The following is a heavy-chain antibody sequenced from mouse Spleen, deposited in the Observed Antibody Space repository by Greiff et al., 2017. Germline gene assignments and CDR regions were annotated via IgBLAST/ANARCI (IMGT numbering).Heavy chain of an antibody. D-gene: IGHD1-2*01. CDR2: IRNKANGYTT. V-gene: IGHV7-3*02. CDR3: ARDSDYYGYGFAY. CDR1: GFTFTDYY. J-gene: IGHJ3*01. Sequence: EVKLMESGGGLVQPGGSLRLSCATSGFTFTDYYMSWVRQPPGKALEWLGFIRNKANGYTTEYSASVKGRFTISRDNSQSILYLQMNTLRAEDSATYYCARDSDYYGYGFAYWGQGTLVTVSA.